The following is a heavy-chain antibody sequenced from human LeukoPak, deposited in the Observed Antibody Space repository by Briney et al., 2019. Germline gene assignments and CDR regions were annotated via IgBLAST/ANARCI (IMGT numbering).Heavy chain of an antibody. CDR1: GYTFTNYA. V-gene: IGHV7-4-1*02. Sequence: ASVKVSCKASGYTFTNYAMNWVRQAPGQGLEWMGWIHPSTGNPTYAQGFTGRFVFSLDTSVSTTYLQISSLKAEDTAVYYCARDGNDYGDYLFDYWGQGTLVTVSS. CDR2: IHPSTGNP. J-gene: IGHJ4*02. D-gene: IGHD4-17*01. CDR3: ARDGNDYGDYLFDY.